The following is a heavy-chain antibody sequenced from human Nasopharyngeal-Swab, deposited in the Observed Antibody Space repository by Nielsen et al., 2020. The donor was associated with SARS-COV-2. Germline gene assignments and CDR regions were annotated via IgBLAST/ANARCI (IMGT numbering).Heavy chain of an antibody. CDR2: ISGSGSTI. D-gene: IGHD3-22*01. Sequence: GGSLRLSCAASGFTFSDYYMSWIRQAPGKGLEGVSYISGSGSTIYYADSVKGRFTMSRGNAKNSVYLQMNSLRAEDTAVYYCARDDSSGYYGYWGQGTLVTVSS. CDR3: ARDDSSGYYGY. CDR1: GFTFSDYY. V-gene: IGHV3-11*01. J-gene: IGHJ4*02.